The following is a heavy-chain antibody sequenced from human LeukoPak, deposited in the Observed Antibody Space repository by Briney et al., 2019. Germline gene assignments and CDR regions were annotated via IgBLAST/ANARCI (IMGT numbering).Heavy chain of an antibody. J-gene: IGHJ6*04. V-gene: IGHV3-11*04. CDR2: ISSSGSPI. D-gene: IGHD6-13*01. CDR1: GFIFSDLC. CDR3: ARDTAGIAAAGTRYYYYYYGMDV. Sequence: GGSLRLSCAASGFIFSDLCMTWIRQAPGKGLECISYISSSGSPIYYADSVKGRFTISRDNAKNSLYLQMNSLRAEDTAVYYCARDTAGIAAAGTRYYYYYYGMDVWGKGTTVTVSS.